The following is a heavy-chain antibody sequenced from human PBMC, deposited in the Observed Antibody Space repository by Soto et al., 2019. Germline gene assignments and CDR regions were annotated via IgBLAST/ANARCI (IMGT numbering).Heavy chain of an antibody. CDR1: GFTFSNYA. CDR2: ISGSGGTT. J-gene: IGHJ4*02. V-gene: IGHV3-15*01. Sequence: PGGSLRLSCAASGFTFSNYAIAWVRQAPGKGLEWVSGISGSGGTTDYAAPVKGRFTISRDDSKNTLYLQMNSLKTEDTAVYYCTTGVFRSRRSFDYWGQGTLVTVSS. D-gene: IGHD6-13*01. CDR3: TTGVFRSRRSFDY.